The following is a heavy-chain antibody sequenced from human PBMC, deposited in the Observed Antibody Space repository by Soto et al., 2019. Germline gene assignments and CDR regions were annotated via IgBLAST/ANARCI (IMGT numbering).Heavy chain of an antibody. J-gene: IGHJ3*02. CDR1: GFTVSNNY. D-gene: IGHD3-10*01. CDR2: IYSGGST. V-gene: IGHV3-66*01. Sequence: PGGSLRLSCAASGFTVSNNYMSWVRQAPGKGLEWVSIIYSGGSTYYADSVKGRFTISRDNSKNTLYLQMNSLRAEDTAVYYCARSIPTYYDAFDIWGQGTMVIVSS. CDR3: ARSIPTYYDAFDI.